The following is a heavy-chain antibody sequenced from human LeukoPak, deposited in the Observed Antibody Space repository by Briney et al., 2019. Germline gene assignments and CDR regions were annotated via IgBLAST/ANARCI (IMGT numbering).Heavy chain of an antibody. CDR3: ARTCSSTSCYHDAFDI. V-gene: IGHV5-10-1*01. D-gene: IGHD2-2*01. Sequence: RTGESLKISCKGSGYSFTSYWISWVRQMPGKGLEWMGRIDPSDSYTNYSPSFQGHVTISADKSISTAYLQWSSLKASDTAMYYCARTCSSTSCYHDAFDIWGQGTMATVSS. J-gene: IGHJ3*02. CDR2: IDPSDSYT. CDR1: GYSFTSYW.